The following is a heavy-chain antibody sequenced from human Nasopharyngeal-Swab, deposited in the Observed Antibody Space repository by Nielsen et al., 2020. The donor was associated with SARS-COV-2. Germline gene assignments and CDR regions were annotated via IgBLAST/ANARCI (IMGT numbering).Heavy chain of an antibody. CDR3: ARDLGGFGGY. V-gene: IGHV3-74*01. Sequence: GGSLRLSCAASGFIFSTLWMHWVRQVPGEGLVWVSRINTDGRRTNYAESVKGRFTISRDNVKNMLYLQMNNLRPEDTAVYYCARDLGGFGGYWGQGTLATVSS. D-gene: IGHD4-23*01. CDR2: INTDGRRT. J-gene: IGHJ4*02. CDR1: GFIFSTLW.